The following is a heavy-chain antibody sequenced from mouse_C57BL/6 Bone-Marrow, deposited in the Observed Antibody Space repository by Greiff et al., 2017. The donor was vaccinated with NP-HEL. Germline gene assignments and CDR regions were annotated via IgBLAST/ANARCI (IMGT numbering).Heavy chain of an antibody. CDR1: GFTFSSYA. J-gene: IGHJ4*01. D-gene: IGHD2-1*01. Sequence: DVMLVESGGGLVKPGGSLKLSCAASGFTFSSYAMSWVRQTPEKRLGWVATISDGGSYTYYPDNVKGRFTISRDNAKNNLYLQMSHLKSEDTAMYYCARVLGGNYDYAMDYWGQGTSVTVSS. CDR2: ISDGGSYT. V-gene: IGHV5-4*03. CDR3: ARVLGGNYDYAMDY.